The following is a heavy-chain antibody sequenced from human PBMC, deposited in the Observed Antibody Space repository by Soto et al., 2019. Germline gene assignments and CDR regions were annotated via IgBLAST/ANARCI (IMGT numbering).Heavy chain of an antibody. D-gene: IGHD3-22*01. J-gene: IGHJ4*02. CDR3: ATGFRSYYDSSGYQPSYFDY. V-gene: IGHV1-24*01. CDR2: FDPEDGET. Sequence: ASVQVSCKVSGYTLIELSMHWVRQAPGKGLEWMGGFDPEDGETIYAHKFQGRVTMTEDTSTDTAYMELSSLRSEDTAVYYCATGFRSYYDSSGYQPSYFDYWGQGTLVTVSS. CDR1: GYTLIELS.